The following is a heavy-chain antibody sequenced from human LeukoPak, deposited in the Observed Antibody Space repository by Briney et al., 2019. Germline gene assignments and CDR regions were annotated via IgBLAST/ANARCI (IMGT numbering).Heavy chain of an antibody. Sequence: PGGSLRLSCAASGFTFSSYGMHWVRQAPGKGLEWVAFIRYDGSNKYYADSVKGRFTISRDNAKNSLYLQMNSLRAEDTALYHCARAGSRIGGSYSEAFDIWGRGTMVTVSS. CDR3: ARAGSRIGGSYSEAFDI. J-gene: IGHJ3*02. CDR1: GFTFSSYG. V-gene: IGHV3-30*02. CDR2: IRYDGSNK. D-gene: IGHD1-26*01.